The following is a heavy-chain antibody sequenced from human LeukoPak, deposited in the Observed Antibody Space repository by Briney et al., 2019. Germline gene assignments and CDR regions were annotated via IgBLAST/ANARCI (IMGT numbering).Heavy chain of an antibody. D-gene: IGHD3-22*01. CDR1: GFTFSSYW. CDR3: ARAPSETGGYYPEYFRH. Sequence: GGFLRLSCAASGFTFSSYWMHWVRQAPGKGLVWVSRIKGDGNTNYADSVKGRFTISRDNAKNTVSLQMNSLRAEDTGVYYCARAPSETGGYYPEYFRHWGQGTLVTVSS. V-gene: IGHV3-74*01. CDR2: IKGDGNT. J-gene: IGHJ1*01.